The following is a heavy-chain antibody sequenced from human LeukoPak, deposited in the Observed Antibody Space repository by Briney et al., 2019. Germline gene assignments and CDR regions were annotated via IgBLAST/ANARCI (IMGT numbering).Heavy chain of an antibody. CDR2: FDPEDGET. CDR3: ATARYYDFWSGYPFDY. Sequence: ASVKVSCKVSGYTLTELSMHWVRQAPGKGLEWMGGFDPEDGETIYAQKFQGRVTMTEDTSTDTAYMELSSLRSEDTAVYYCATARYYDFWSGYPFDYWGQGTLVTVSS. V-gene: IGHV1-24*01. CDR1: GYTLTELS. J-gene: IGHJ4*02. D-gene: IGHD3-3*01.